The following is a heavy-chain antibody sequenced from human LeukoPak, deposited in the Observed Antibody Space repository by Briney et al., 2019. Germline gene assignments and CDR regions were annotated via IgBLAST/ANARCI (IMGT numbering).Heavy chain of an antibody. CDR1: GYSFTNYW. CDR2: IYPGDSGT. Sequence: GESLKISCKGSGYSFTNYWIGWVRQMPGKGLEWMGIIYPGDSGTRYSPSFQGQVTISADKSISTVYLQWSSLKASDTAMYYCARLRPQDAFDIWGQGTMVTVSS. V-gene: IGHV5-51*01. J-gene: IGHJ3*02. CDR3: ARLRPQDAFDI.